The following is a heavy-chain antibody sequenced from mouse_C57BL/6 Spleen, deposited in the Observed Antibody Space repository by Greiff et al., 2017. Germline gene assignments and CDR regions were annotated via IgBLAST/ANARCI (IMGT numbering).Heavy chain of an antibody. CDR2: MYPGSGNT. J-gene: IGHJ3*01. V-gene: IGHV1-76*01. Sequence: VQLQQSGAELVRPGASVKLSCKASGYTFTDYYINWVKQRPGQGLEWIARMYPGSGNTYYNEKFKGKATLTAEKSSSIAYMQLSSLTSDDSAVYFCARGYDYPAWFAYWGQGTLVTVSA. CDR3: ARGYDYPAWFAY. CDR1: GYTFTDYY. D-gene: IGHD2-4*01.